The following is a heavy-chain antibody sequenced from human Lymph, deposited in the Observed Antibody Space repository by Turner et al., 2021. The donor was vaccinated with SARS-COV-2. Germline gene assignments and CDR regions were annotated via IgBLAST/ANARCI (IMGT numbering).Heavy chain of an antibody. J-gene: IGHJ4*02. CDR3: AREGVVGATSGLDY. CDR1: GFTFSSHG. Sequence: QVQLVESGGGVVQPGRSLRPSCAASGFTFSSHGMHWVRQAPGKGLDWVAVIWYDGSNKYQADSVKGRFTISRDNSKNTLYLQMNSLRAEDTAVYYCAREGVVGATSGLDYWGQGTLVTVSS. V-gene: IGHV3-33*01. D-gene: IGHD1-26*01. CDR2: IWYDGSNK.